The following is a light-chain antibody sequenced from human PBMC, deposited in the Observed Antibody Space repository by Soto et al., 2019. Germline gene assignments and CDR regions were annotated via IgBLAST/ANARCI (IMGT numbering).Light chain of an antibody. J-gene: IGLJ1*01. Sequence: VRKQPPSGNGVPGQRGTISCTGSSSNIGAGYDVHWYQQLPGTAPKLLIYGNSNRPSGVPDRFSGSKSGTSASLAITGFQAEDEADYYCQSYDSSLSGYVFGTGTKVTVL. CDR1: SSNIGAGYD. V-gene: IGLV1-40*01. CDR3: QSYDSSLSGYV. CDR2: GNS.